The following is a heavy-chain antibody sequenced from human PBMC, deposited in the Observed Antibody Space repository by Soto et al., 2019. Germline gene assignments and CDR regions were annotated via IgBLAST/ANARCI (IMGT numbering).Heavy chain of an antibody. CDR2: IFVSSSPI. J-gene: IGHJ4*02. D-gene: IGHD3-9*01. CDR1: GFTFSSYA. CDR3: ARDKDWAFDY. V-gene: IGHV3-48*04. Sequence: GGSLRLSCAASGFTFSSYAMSWVRQAPGKGLEWVSYIFVSSSPIYYADSVKGRFTVSRDNSQNSLFLLMNSLRAEDTAVYYCARDKDWAFDYWGQGTLVTVSS.